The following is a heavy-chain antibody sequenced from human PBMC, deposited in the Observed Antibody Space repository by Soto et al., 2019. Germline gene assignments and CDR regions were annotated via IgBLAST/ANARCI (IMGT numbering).Heavy chain of an antibody. D-gene: IGHD3-3*01. V-gene: IGHV3-33*01. CDR1: GFTFSSYG. Sequence: GGSLRLSCAASGFTFSSYGMHWVRQAPGKGLEWVAVIWYDGSNKYYADSVKGRFTISRDNSKNTLYLQMNSLRAEDTAVYYCARDQAAPSITIFTVHPRGMDVWGQGPTVTVSS. J-gene: IGHJ6*02. CDR3: ARDQAAPSITIFTVHPRGMDV. CDR2: IWYDGSNK.